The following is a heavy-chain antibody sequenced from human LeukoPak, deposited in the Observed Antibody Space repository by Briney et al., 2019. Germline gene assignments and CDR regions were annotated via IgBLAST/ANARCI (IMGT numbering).Heavy chain of an antibody. D-gene: IGHD6-19*01. J-gene: IGHJ4*02. V-gene: IGHV4-59*01. CDR3: ARDWGSSGGLGVGY. CDR1: GGSISTYY. Sequence: SETLSLTCTVSGGSISTYYWSWIRQPPGKGLEWIGYIYNSGSTNYNPSLKSRVTISVDTSKNQFSLKLSSVTAADTAVYYCARDWGSSGGLGVGYWGQGALVTVSS. CDR2: IYNSGST.